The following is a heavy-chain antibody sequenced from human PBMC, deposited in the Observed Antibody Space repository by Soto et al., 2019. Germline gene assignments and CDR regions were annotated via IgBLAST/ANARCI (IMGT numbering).Heavy chain of an antibody. CDR1: GHTFHNYA. J-gene: IGHJ4*02. Sequence: EVQLLESGGGLEQPVGSLRLSCVGSGHTFHNYAMTWVRQAPGKGLEWVSGISGSGGSTYYADSVRGRFTISRDDSKNTPYLQMNSLRAEHTAVYYCAKVSRGIGVVPAALNWGQGTLVTVSS. D-gene: IGHD2-2*01. V-gene: IGHV3-23*01. CDR2: ISGSGGST. CDR3: AKVSRGIGVVPAALN.